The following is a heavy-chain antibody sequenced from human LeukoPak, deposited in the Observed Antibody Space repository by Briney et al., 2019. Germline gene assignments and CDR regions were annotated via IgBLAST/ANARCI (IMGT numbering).Heavy chain of an antibody. V-gene: IGHV3-7*01. CDR3: AIIPRAAAGPSARSPFHY. CDR1: GFTFSSYS. Sequence: GGSLRLSCAASGFTFSSYSMNWVRQAPGKGLEWVANIKQDGSDKYYVDSVKGRFTISRDNAKNSLCLQMNSLRAEDTAVYYCAIIPRAAAGPSARSPFHYWGQGTLVTVSS. CDR2: IKQDGSDK. J-gene: IGHJ4*02. D-gene: IGHD6-13*01.